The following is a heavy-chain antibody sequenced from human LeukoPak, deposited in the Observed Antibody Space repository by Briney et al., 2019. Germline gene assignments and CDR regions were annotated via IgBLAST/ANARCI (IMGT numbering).Heavy chain of an antibody. CDR2: IHTSGST. CDR3: AGRYYSDPIRN. V-gene: IGHV4-4*07. J-gene: IGHJ4*02. Sequence: SETLSLTCTVSGGSLSSYYWSWLRQPAGKGLEWIGRIHTSGSTNYNPSLKSRVAMSVDTSKNQFSLKLSSVTAADTAVYYCAGRYYSDPIRNWGQGTLVTVSS. CDR1: GGSLSSYY. D-gene: IGHD3-10*01.